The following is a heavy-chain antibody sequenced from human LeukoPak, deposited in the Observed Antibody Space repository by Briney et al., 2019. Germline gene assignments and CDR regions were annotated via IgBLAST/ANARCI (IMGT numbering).Heavy chain of an antibody. CDR2: ISYDGSNK. V-gene: IGHV3-30-3*01. CDR1: GFTFSSYA. CDR3: ARDAGTMVRGVIIRYFDY. D-gene: IGHD3-10*01. J-gene: IGHJ4*02. Sequence: GGSLRLSCAASGFTFSSYAMHWVRQAPGKGLEWVAVISYDGSNKYYADSVKGRFTISRDNSKNTLYLQMNSLRAEDTAVYYCARDAGTMVRGVIIRYFDYWGQGTLVTVSS.